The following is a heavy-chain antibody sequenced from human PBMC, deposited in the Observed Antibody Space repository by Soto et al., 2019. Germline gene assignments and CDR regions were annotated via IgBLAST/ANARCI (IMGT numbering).Heavy chain of an antibody. D-gene: IGHD1-1*01. CDR3: ARHGARYNWNDDHYYYYDMDV. CDR1: GGSISSYY. J-gene: IGHJ6*02. Sequence: SETLSLTCTVSGGSISSYYWSWIRQPPGKGLEWFGNIFYSGSTHNNPSLKSRVTISLDTSKNQFSLRLSSVTAADTAVYYCARHGARYNWNDDHYYYYDMDVWGQGTTVTVSS. V-gene: IGHV4-59*04. CDR2: IFYSGST.